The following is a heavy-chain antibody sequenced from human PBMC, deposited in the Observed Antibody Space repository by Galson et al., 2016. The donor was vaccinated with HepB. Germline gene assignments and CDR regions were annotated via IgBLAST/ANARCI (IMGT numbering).Heavy chain of an antibody. CDR1: GFTFSNYW. Sequence: SLRLSCAASGFTFSNYWMSWVRQVPGKGLEWLANIKQRGTEKYYLDSVRGRFIISRDNSKNTLSLQMNSLRAEDTAVYYCAKVGPHYDILTGYFDYWGQGTLVTVSS. CDR3: AKVGPHYDILTGYFDY. J-gene: IGHJ4*02. D-gene: IGHD3-9*01. CDR2: IKQRGTEK. V-gene: IGHV3-7*01.